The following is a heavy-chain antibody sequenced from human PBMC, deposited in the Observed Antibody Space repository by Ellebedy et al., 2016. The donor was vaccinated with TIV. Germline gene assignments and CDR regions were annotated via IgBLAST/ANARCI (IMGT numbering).Heavy chain of an antibody. CDR1: GGSFSGYY. J-gene: IGHJ4*02. Sequence: MPSETLSLTCAVYGGSFSGYYWSWIRKPPGKGLEWIGEINHSGSTNYNPSLKSRVTISVDTSKNQFSLKLSSVTAADTAVYYCARGRQWLDPFDYWGQGTLVTVSS. CDR3: ARGRQWLDPFDY. CDR2: INHSGST. V-gene: IGHV4-34*01. D-gene: IGHD6-19*01.